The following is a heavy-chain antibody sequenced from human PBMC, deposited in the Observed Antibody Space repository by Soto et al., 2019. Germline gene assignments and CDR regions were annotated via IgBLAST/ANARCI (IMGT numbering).Heavy chain of an antibody. CDR1: GYTFTSYA. J-gene: IGHJ5*02. D-gene: IGHD3-10*01. CDR3: ARDPMVRGVRPNWLDP. V-gene: IGHV1-3*01. CDR2: INAGNGNT. Sequence: QVQLVQSGAEVKKPGASVKVSCKASGYTFTSYAMHWVRQAPGQRLEWMGWINAGNGNTKYSQKFQGRVTITRDTSASTAYMELSSLRSEDTAVYYCARDPMVRGVRPNWLDPWGQGTLVTVSS.